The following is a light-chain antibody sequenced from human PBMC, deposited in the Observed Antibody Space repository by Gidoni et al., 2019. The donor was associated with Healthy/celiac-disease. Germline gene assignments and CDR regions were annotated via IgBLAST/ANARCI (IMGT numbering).Light chain of an antibody. CDR2: DAS. CDR3: QQRSNWPPIT. CDR1: QSVSSD. Sequence: SQSVSSDLAWYQQKPGQAPRLLIYDASNRATGIPARFSGSGSGTDFTLTISSLEPEDFAVYYCQQRSNWPPITFGQGTRLEIK. J-gene: IGKJ5*01. V-gene: IGKV3-11*01.